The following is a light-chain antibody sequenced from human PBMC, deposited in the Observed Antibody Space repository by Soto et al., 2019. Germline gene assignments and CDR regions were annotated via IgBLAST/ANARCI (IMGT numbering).Light chain of an antibody. Sequence: VLTQPASVSGSPGQSITISCTGTSSDVGSYNLVSWYQQHPGKAPKLMIYEVSKRPSGVSNRFSGSKSGNTASLTISGLQAEDEADYYCCSYAGSSSWVFGGGTKLTVL. V-gene: IGLV2-23*02. CDR3: CSYAGSSSWV. J-gene: IGLJ3*02. CDR2: EVS. CDR1: SSDVGSYNL.